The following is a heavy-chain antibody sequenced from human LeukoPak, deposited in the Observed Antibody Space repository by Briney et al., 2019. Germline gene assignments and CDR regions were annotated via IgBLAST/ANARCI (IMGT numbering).Heavy chain of an antibody. CDR3: ASLLWFGDFDY. CDR1: GYTFTGYY. V-gene: IGHV1-2*02. D-gene: IGHD3-10*01. Sequence: ASVKLSCKSSGYTFTGYYMHWVRQAPGQGLGWMGWINPNSGGTNYAQKFQGRVTMTSVTSTRTAYLQLSGLRFDDAAVYYCASLLWFGDFDYWGQGTPVTVSS. J-gene: IGHJ4*02. CDR2: INPNSGGT.